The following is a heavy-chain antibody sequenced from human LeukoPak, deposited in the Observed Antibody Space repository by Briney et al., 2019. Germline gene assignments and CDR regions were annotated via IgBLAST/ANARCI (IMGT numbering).Heavy chain of an antibody. V-gene: IGHV3-53*01. CDR1: GLTGSHNY. CDR3: IVFGDSNH. CDR2: IHTSGDT. D-gene: IGHD4-17*01. Sequence: GGSLRLSCAASGLTGSHNYVSWVRQAPGKGLEWVSAIHTSGDTCYADSVKGRFTISRDTSKDTLYLQINSLRVEDTAVYYCIVFGDSNHWGQGTLVTVSS. J-gene: IGHJ5*02.